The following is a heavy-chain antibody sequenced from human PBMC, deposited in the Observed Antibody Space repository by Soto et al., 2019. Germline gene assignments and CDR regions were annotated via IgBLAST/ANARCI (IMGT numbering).Heavy chain of an antibody. D-gene: IGHD1-7*01. V-gene: IGHV4-59*01. Sequence: QVQLQESGPGLVKPSETLSLTCTVSGGSISSYYWSWIRQPPGKGLEWIGYIYYSGSTNYNPSLKSRVTISVDTSKNQFSLKLSSVTAADTAVYYCARSWPPTWNYRPYYGMDVWGQGTTVTVSS. CDR3: ARSWPPTWNYRPYYGMDV. CDR2: IYYSGST. CDR1: GGSISSYY. J-gene: IGHJ6*02.